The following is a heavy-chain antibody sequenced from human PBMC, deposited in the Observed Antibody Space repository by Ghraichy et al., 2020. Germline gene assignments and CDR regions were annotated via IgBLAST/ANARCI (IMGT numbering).Heavy chain of an antibody. CDR1: GFTYSSSD. J-gene: IGHJ4*02. CDR2: MSVSAATT. Sequence: LSLTCAASGFTYSSSDMSWVRQFPGKGLEGVSVMSVSAATTFYADSVKGRFTTSRDNSKNTLYLQMNSLRAEDTAVYYCAKVKSGGLFEFWGQGTLVFVST. D-gene: IGHD3-16*01. V-gene: IGHV3-23*01. CDR3: AKVKSGGLFEF.